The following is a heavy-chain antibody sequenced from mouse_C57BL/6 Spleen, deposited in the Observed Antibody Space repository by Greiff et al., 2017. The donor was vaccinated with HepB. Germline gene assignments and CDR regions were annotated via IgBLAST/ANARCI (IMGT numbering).Heavy chain of an antibody. CDR1: GFTFSSYG. V-gene: IGHV5-6*02. CDR3: ARRAGTRYFDY. CDR2: ISSGGSYT. Sequence: EVKVVESGGDLVKPGGSLKLSCAASGFTFSSYGMSWVRQTPDKRLEWVATISSGGSYTYYPDSVKGRFTISRDNAKNTLYLQMSSLKSEDTAMYYCARRAGTRYFDYWGQGTTLTVSS. J-gene: IGHJ2*01. D-gene: IGHD4-1*01.